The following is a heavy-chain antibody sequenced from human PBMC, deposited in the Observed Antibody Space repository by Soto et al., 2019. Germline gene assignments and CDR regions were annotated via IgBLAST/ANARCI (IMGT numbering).Heavy chain of an antibody. V-gene: IGHV1-69*13. CDR3: ARGPDTAMVSGNYYYGMDV. CDR1: GGTFSSYA. J-gene: IGHJ6*02. Sequence: ASVKVSCKASGGTFSSYAISWVRQAPGQGXEWMGGIIPIFGTANYAQKFQGRVTITADESTSTAYMELSSLRSEDTAVYYCARGPDTAMVSGNYYYGMDVWGQGTTVTVSS. D-gene: IGHD5-18*01. CDR2: IIPIFGTA.